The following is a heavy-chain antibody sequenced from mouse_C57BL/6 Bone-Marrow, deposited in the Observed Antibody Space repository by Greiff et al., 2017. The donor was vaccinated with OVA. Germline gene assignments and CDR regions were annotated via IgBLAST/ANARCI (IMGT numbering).Heavy chain of an antibody. D-gene: IGHD3-3*01. J-gene: IGHJ3*01. CDR1: GFTFSSYA. CDR2: ISDGGSYT. V-gene: IGHV5-4*03. CDR3: ARALTRKLAY. Sequence: EVMLVESGGGLVKPGGSLKLSCAASGFTFSSYAMSWVRQTPEKRLEWVATISDGGSYTYYPDNVKGRFTISRDNAKNNLYLQMSHLKSEDTAMYYCARALTRKLAYWGQGTLVTVSA.